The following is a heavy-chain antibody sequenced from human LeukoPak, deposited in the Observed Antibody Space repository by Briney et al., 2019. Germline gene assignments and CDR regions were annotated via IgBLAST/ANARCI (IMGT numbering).Heavy chain of an antibody. CDR1: GASISSGDYY. CDR3: ARERSGSYYENFDY. D-gene: IGHD3-10*01. V-gene: IGHV4-30-4*01. J-gene: IGHJ4*02. CDR2: IHYSGST. Sequence: SQTLSLTCTVSGASISSGDYYWSWIRQPPGKGLEYLGYIHYSGSTYYNPSLKSRVTISVDTSKNQFSLTLSSVTAADTAVYYCARERSGSYYENFDYWGQGTLVTVSS.